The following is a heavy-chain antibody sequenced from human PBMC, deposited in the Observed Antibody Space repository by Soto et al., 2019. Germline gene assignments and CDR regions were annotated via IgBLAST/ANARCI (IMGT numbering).Heavy chain of an antibody. Sequence: SETLSLTCAVYGGSFSGYYWSWIRQPPGKGLEWIGEINHSGSTNYNPSLKSRVTISVDTSKNQFSLKLSSVTAADTAVYYCASLRSSGYSYGLDYWGQGTLVTVSS. CDR3: ASLRSSGYSYGLDY. V-gene: IGHV4-34*01. J-gene: IGHJ4*02. D-gene: IGHD5-18*01. CDR2: INHSGST. CDR1: GGSFSGYY.